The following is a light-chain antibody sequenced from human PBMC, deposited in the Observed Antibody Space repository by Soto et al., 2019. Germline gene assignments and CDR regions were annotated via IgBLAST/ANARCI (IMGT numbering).Light chain of an antibody. CDR2: GAS. CDR1: QSVSSSY. CDR3: QQYNSFPLT. J-gene: IGKJ5*01. Sequence: EVVLTQSPGTVSLSPGERATLSCRASQSVSSSYLAWYQQKPGQAPRLLIYGASSRATGIPDRFSGSGSGTDFTLTISRLEPEDFATYYCQQYNSFPLTFGQGTRLEIK. V-gene: IGKV3-20*01.